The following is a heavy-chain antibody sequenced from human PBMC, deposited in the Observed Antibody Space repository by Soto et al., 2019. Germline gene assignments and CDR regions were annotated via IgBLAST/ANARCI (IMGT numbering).Heavy chain of an antibody. CDR1: GGSISSYY. CDR2: IYYSGST. D-gene: IGHD6-19*01. CDR3: ARLAVAGLDY. J-gene: IGHJ4*02. V-gene: IGHV4-59*08. Sequence: SETLSLTCTFSGGSISSYYWSWIRQPPGKGLEWIGYIYYSGSTNYNPSLKSRVTISVDTSKNQFSLKLSSVTAADTAVYYCARLAVAGLDYWGQGTLVTVSS.